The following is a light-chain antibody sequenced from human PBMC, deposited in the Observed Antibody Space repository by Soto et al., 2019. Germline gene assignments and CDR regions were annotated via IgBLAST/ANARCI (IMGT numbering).Light chain of an antibody. CDR3: QQGNSFPLT. J-gene: IGKJ4*01. V-gene: IGKV1-12*01. Sequence: DIQMTQSPSSVSVSIGDRVTITCRASQGINSWLAWYQQKPGKAPNLLIYAASNLQSGVPSRFSGSGSGTDFTLTISSLQPEDFAVYYCQQGNSFPLTFGGGTKVEIK. CDR2: AAS. CDR1: QGINSW.